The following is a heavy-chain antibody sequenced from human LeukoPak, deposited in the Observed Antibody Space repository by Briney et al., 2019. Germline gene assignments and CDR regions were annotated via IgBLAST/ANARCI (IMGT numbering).Heavy chain of an antibody. CDR2: ISSSSSYI. CDR3: APLEREGAPRDALDI. J-gene: IGHJ3*02. D-gene: IGHD4/OR15-4a*01. CDR1: GLTFSSYS. Sequence: GGSLRLSCAASGLTFSSYSMNWVRQAPGKGLEWVSSISSSSSYIYYADSLKGRFTISRDKAKNSLYLQMNSLRAEDTAVYYCAPLEREGAPRDALDIWGQGTMVTVSS. V-gene: IGHV3-21*01.